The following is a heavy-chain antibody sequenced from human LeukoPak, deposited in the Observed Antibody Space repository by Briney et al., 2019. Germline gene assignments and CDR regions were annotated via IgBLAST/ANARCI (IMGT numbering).Heavy chain of an antibody. Sequence: GGSFRLSCAASGFTFSSYWMHWVRQAPGKGLVWVSRIKSVGSTNYADSVRGRFTISRDNAKNTVSLQMNSLRAEDTGVYYCARAPSEIGGYYPEYFRHWGQGTLVTVSS. V-gene: IGHV3-74*01. CDR1: GFTFSSYW. CDR3: ARAPSEIGGYYPEYFRH. D-gene: IGHD3-22*01. CDR2: IKSVGST. J-gene: IGHJ1*01.